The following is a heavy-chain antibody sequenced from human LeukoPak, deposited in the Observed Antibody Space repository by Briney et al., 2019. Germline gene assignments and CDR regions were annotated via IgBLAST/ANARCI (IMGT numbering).Heavy chain of an antibody. Sequence: PGGSLRLSCAASGFTVSNNYMSWVRQAPGKGLEWVSVIYSGDNTYYADSVKGRFTISRDNSKNTLYLQMNSLRAEDTAVYYCTKAPLEVVITVWFDPWGQGTLVTVSS. J-gene: IGHJ5*02. D-gene: IGHD3-22*01. CDR3: TKAPLEVVITVWFDP. CDR2: IYSGDNT. CDR1: GFTVSNNY. V-gene: IGHV3-53*01.